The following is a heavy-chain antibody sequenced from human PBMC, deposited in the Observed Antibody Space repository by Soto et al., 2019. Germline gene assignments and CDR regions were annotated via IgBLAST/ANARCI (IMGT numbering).Heavy chain of an antibody. D-gene: IGHD6-13*01. V-gene: IGHV6-1*01. CDR2: TYYRSKWYT. CDR1: GDSVSTNSAA. Sequence: QVRLRQSGPGLVKPSQTLSLACTISGDSVSTNSAAWNWIRQSPSRGPEWLGRTYYRSKWYTDYAISVKSRITINPDTSKNQVSLQLNSVTPEDTAVYYCAREGRSSFDYWGQGTLVTVSS. CDR3: AREGRSSFDY. J-gene: IGHJ4*02.